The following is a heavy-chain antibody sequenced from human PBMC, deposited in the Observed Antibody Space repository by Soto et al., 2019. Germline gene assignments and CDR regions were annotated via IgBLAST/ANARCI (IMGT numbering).Heavy chain of an antibody. V-gene: IGHV3-30*18. CDR2: VANDATAQ. Sequence: GSLRLSCAASGFIFSNYGMSWIRQAPGKGLEWVAVVANDATAQHYGDSVKGRFTISRDNSKSILYLQMNSLRPEDTAIYYCVKEVIKFAGPNYFEHWGQGTLVTVSS. D-gene: IGHD3-10*01. CDR1: GFIFSNYG. CDR3: VKEVIKFAGPNYFEH. J-gene: IGHJ4*02.